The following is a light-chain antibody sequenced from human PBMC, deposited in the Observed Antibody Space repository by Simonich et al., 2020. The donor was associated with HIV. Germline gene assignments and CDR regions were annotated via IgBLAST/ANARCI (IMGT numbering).Light chain of an antibody. Sequence: SALTQPRSVSGSPGQSVTISCTGTSSDVGGYIYISWYQHHPGKVPKLIIYDVSKWPSGVPDRFSGSKSGNTASLTISGLQAEDEADYYCCSYAGSNSPVIFGGGTKLTVL. J-gene: IGLJ2*01. CDR2: DVS. CDR1: SSDVGGYIY. V-gene: IGLV2-11*01. CDR3: CSYAGSNSPVI.